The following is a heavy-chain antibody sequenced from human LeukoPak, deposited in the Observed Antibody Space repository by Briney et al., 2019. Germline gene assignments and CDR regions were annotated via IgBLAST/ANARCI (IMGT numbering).Heavy chain of an antibody. CDR2: ISSSSSTI. D-gene: IGHD1-1*01. CDR3: ARRAMTTATMTHFYYYYMAV. V-gene: IGHV3-48*01. CDR1: GFTFSNYD. J-gene: IGHJ6*03. Sequence: GGSLRLSCVASGFTFSNYDMNWVRQAPGKGLEWVSYISSSSSTICYADSVKGRFTISRDNAKNSLYLRMNSLRAEDTAFYYCARRAMTTATMTHFYYYYMAVWGKGSTVTASS.